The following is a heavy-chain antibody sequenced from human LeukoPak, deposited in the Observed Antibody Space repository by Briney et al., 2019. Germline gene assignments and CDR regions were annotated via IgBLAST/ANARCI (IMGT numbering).Heavy chain of an antibody. Sequence: SETLSLTCTVSGGSISSYHWSWIRQPAGKGLEWIGRIYTSGSTNYNPSLKSRVTISVDTSKNQFSLKLSSVTAADTAVYYCARGVFPDYYDSSGYRFDYWGQGTLVTVSS. V-gene: IGHV4-4*07. D-gene: IGHD3-22*01. CDR1: GGSISSYH. CDR3: ARGVFPDYYDSSGYRFDY. J-gene: IGHJ4*02. CDR2: IYTSGST.